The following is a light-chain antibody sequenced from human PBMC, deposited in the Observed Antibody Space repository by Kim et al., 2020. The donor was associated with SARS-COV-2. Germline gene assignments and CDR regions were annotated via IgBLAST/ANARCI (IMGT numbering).Light chain of an antibody. CDR2: GAS. CDR1: QSVRSNY. Sequence: EIVLTQSPRTMSLSPGERATLSCGASQSVRSNYVAWYQQKPGQAPRLLIYGASSRATGIPDRFSGSGSGTDFTLTIIRLEPEDFAVYYCQQYGSLPWTFAQGTKVDIK. V-gene: IGKV3-20*01. CDR3: QQYGSLPWT. J-gene: IGKJ1*01.